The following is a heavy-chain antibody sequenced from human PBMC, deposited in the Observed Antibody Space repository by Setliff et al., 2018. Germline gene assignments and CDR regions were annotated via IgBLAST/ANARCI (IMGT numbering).Heavy chain of an antibody. V-gene: IGHV3-66*01. Sequence: GESLKISCAASGFSVSNTYMSWVRQAPGRGLEWVSTIYSGGHTFYVESVKGRFTISRDPSKNTLFLQMYSLRVEDTAVYYCATGIYDILQRGTDVWGQGTTVTVSS. J-gene: IGHJ6*02. D-gene: IGHD3-9*01. CDR2: IYSGGHT. CDR3: ATGIYDILQRGTDV. CDR1: GFSVSNTY.